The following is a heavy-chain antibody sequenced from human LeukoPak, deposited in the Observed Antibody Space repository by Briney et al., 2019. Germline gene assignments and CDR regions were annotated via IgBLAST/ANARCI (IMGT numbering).Heavy chain of an antibody. CDR2: INPNSGGT. CDR1: GYTFTGYY. Sequence: ASVKVSCKASGYTFTGYYMHWVRQAPGQGLEWMGWINPNSGGTNYAQKFQGRVTMTRDTSISTAYMELSRLRSDDTAVYYCAREGGSYYDYYGMDVWGQGTTVTVSS. D-gene: IGHD1-26*01. J-gene: IGHJ6*02. CDR3: AREGGSYYDYYGMDV. V-gene: IGHV1-2*02.